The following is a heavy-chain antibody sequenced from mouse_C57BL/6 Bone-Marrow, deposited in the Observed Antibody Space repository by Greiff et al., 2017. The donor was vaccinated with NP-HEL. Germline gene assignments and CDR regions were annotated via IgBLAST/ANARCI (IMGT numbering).Heavy chain of an antibody. J-gene: IGHJ4*01. D-gene: IGHD2-1*01. CDR2: IDPETGGT. Sequence: VQGVESGAELVRPGASVTLSCKASGYTFTDYEMHWVKQTPVHGLEWIGAIDPETGGTAYNQKFKGKAILTADKSSSTAYMELRSLTSEDSAVYYCTRDYYGNYDYAMDYWGQGTSVTVSS. V-gene: IGHV1-15*01. CDR1: GYTFTDYE. CDR3: TRDYYGNYDYAMDY.